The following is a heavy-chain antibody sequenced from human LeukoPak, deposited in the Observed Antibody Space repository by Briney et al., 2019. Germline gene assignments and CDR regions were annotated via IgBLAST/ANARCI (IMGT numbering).Heavy chain of an antibody. CDR3: ARRPWGEYYYDSSGYYQPDY. D-gene: IGHD3-22*01. CDR1: GYSISSGYY. CDR2: IYHSGST. J-gene: IGHJ4*02. V-gene: IGHV4-38-2*02. Sequence: SETLSLTCTVSGYSISSGYYWGWIRQPPGKGLEWIGSIYHSGSTYYNPSLKSRVTISVDTSKNQFSLKLSSVTAADTAVYYCARRPWGEYYYDSSGYYQPDYWGQGTLVTVSS.